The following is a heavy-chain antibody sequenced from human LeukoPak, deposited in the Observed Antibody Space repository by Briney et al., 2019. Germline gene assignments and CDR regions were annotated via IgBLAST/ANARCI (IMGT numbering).Heavy chain of an antibody. V-gene: IGHV3-30*18. CDR1: GFSFSSYG. Sequence: GRSLRVSCAASGFSFSSYGMHWVRQAPGKGLEWAAVISYDGTNKYYADSVKGRYIISRDNSKNTLYLQMNSLRTEDTAVYYCAKGLLGYCSTSTCYPFDHWGQGTLVTVYS. CDR3: AKGLLGYCSTSTCYPFDH. D-gene: IGHD2-2*01. J-gene: IGHJ4*02. CDR2: ISYDGTNK.